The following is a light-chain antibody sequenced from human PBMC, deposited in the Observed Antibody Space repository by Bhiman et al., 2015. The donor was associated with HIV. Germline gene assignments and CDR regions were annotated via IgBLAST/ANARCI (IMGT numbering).Light chain of an antibody. CDR2: DNK. V-gene: IGLV1-51*01. Sequence: QSVLAQPPSASGTPGQQVTISCSGTTSNIGTNYVSWYQQMPPTAPKLLIYDNKKRPSDIPDRFSGSKSGTSATLAITGLQSGDEADYFCGTWDNSLSMVVFGEGTKLTVL. CDR1: TSNIGTNY. CDR3: GTWDNSLSMVV. J-gene: IGLJ2*01.